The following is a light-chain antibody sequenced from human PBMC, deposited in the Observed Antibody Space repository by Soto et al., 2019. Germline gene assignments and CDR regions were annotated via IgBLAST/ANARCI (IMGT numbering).Light chain of an antibody. J-gene: IGKJ1*01. CDR1: QSVSSN. Sequence: EIVMTQSPATLSVSPGERATLSCRASQSVSSNVAWYQQKPGQAPRLLIYGASTRATGIPARFSGSGSGTEFTLTISSLQSEDFAVYYCQQYNIWPPWTFGQGTKVEIK. V-gene: IGKV3-15*01. CDR3: QQYNIWPPWT. CDR2: GAS.